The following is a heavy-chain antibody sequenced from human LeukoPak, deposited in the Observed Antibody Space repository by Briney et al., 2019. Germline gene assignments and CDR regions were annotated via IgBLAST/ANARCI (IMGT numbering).Heavy chain of an antibody. Sequence: PSETLSLTCAVYGGSFSDYYWTWIRQPPGKGLEWIGEINHSGRTNYNPSLKSRVTISVDTSKNQFSLRLSSVTAADTAVYYCASSRRVPGVSIGYFDSWGQGTLVTVSS. CDR2: INHSGRT. J-gene: IGHJ4*03. D-gene: IGHD3-10*01. V-gene: IGHV4-34*01. CDR1: GGSFSDYY. CDR3: ASSRRVPGVSIGYFDS.